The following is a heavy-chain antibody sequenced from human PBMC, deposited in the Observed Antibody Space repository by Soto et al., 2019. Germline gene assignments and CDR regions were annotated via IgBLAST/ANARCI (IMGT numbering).Heavy chain of an antibody. CDR2: IYYSGST. J-gene: IGHJ6*02. V-gene: IGHV4-30-4*01. Sequence: SETLSFTCTVSGGSISSGDYYWSWIRQPPGKGLEWIGYIYYSGSTYYNPSLKSRVTISVDTSKNQFSLKLSSVTAADTAVYYCARDVATMVRGVIVGYYYYGMDVWRQGTTVTVTS. D-gene: IGHD3-10*01. CDR3: ARDVATMVRGVIVGYYYYGMDV. CDR1: GGSISSGDYY.